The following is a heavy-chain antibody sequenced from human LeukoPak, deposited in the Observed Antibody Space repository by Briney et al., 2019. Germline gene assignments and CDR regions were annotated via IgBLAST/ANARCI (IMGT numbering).Heavy chain of an antibody. D-gene: IGHD3-9*01. CDR1: GESFSGYY. V-gene: IGHV3-11*01. Sequence: LSLTCAVYGESFSGYYWSWIRQAPGKGLEWVSYISSSGSTIYYADSVKGRFTISRDNAKNSLYLQMNSLRAEDTAVYYCAREYYDILTGYSFDYWGQGTLVTVSS. CDR2: ISSSGSTI. J-gene: IGHJ4*02. CDR3: AREYYDILTGYSFDY.